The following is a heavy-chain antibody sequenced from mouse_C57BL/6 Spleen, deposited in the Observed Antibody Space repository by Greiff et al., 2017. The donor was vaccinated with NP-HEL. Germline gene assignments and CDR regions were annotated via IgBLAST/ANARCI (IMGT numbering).Heavy chain of an antibody. CDR1: GFNIKDDY. J-gene: IGHJ3*01. CDR3: TTSFDGCWGKFAY. Sequence: DVKLQESGAELVRPGASVKLSCTASGFNIKDDYMHWVKQRPEQGLEWIGWIDPENGDTEYATKFQGKATITADTTSNTAYLPLSSLTSEDTAVYYCTTSFDGCWGKFAYLGQGTLVTVSA. D-gene: IGHD2-3*01. V-gene: IGHV14-4*01. CDR2: IDPENGDT.